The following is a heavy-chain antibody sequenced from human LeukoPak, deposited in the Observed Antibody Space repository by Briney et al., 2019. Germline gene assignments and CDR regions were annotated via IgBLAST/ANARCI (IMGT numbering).Heavy chain of an antibody. CDR1: GFTFSSYA. CDR2: ISGSGGST. Sequence: GGSLRLSCAASGFTFSSYAMSWVRQAPGKGLEWVSAISGSGGSTYYADSVKGRFTISRDNSKNTLYLQMNSLRAEDTAVHYCAKGDDCSSTSCYKVHYYYYMDVWGKGTTVTVSS. D-gene: IGHD2-2*02. J-gene: IGHJ6*03. V-gene: IGHV3-23*01. CDR3: AKGDDCSSTSCYKVHYYYYMDV.